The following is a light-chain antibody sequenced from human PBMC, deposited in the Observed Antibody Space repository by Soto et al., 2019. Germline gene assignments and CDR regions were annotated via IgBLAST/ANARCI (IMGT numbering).Light chain of an antibody. CDR2: RNN. CDR1: SSNIGSNY. J-gene: IGLJ3*02. CDR3: AAWDDSFWV. Sequence: QSVLTQPPSASGTPGQRVTISCSGSSSNIGSNYVYWYQQLPGTAPKLLIYRNNQWPSGVPDRFSGSKSGTSASLAISGLRSEDEADYYCAAWDDSFWVFGGGTKLTVL. V-gene: IGLV1-47*01.